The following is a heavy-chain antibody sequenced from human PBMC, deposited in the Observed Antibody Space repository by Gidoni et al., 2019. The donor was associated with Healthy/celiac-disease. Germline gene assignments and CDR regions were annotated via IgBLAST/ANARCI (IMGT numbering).Heavy chain of an antibody. CDR1: GFTFSRYD. CDR2: ISYDGINK. J-gene: IGHJ6*02. Sequence: QVQLVESGGGVVQTGRSLRLYCAASGFTFSRYDMQWVRQAPGKWLEWVAVISYDGINKYSADSVKGRFTISRDNSQNTLYLQMNSLRAEDTAVYYCARDGGPIAVAGTDYYYGMDVWGQGTTVTVSS. CDR3: ARDGGPIAVAGTDYYYGMDV. V-gene: IGHV3-30*01. D-gene: IGHD6-19*01.